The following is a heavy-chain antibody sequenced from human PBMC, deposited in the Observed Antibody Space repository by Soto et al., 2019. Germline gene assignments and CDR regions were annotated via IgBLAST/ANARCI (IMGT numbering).Heavy chain of an antibody. D-gene: IGHD7-27*01. V-gene: IGHV4-4*02. CDR1: GDSITTYKW. CDR2: IYDSGNT. J-gene: IGHJ6*02. Sequence: LSLTCGVSGDSITTYKWWTWVRQTPGRGLEWIGEIYDSGNTRYNPSLRSRVTISKDTSKNQLSLKLNSVTVADTAVYYCATCQLGEYYYAMDMWGQGTTVTVSS. CDR3: ATCQLGEYYYAMDM.